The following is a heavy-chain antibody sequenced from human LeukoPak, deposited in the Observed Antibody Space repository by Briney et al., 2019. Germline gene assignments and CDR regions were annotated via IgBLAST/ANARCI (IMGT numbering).Heavy chain of an antibody. CDR3: ARDCGLNTNFDY. CDR1: GFTFRNYW. D-gene: IGHD2-21*01. CDR2: TKPDGSAE. J-gene: IGHJ4*02. Sequence: GGSLRFSCAASGFTFRNYWMGWVRQAPGKGLEWVANTKPDGSAEYYADSVRGRFTTSRDNANNFLYLQMNSLRAEDTAVYYCARDCGLNTNFDYWGQGTLVTVSP. V-gene: IGHV3-7*01.